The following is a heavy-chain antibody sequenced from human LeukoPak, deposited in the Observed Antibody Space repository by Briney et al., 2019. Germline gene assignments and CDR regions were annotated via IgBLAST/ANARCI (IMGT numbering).Heavy chain of an antibody. CDR1: GGSISSCY. CDR3: ARVYSGYDLPGSLANYYFDY. V-gene: IGHV4-4*07. CDR2: FYSGGST. D-gene: IGHD5-12*01. J-gene: IGHJ4*02. Sequence: SETLSLTCTVSGGSISSCYWSWIRQPAGKGLEWIGRFYSGGSTDYNPSLKSRVTMSVDTSKNQFSLELSSVTAADTAVYYCARVYSGYDLPGSLANYYFDYWGQGTLVTVSS.